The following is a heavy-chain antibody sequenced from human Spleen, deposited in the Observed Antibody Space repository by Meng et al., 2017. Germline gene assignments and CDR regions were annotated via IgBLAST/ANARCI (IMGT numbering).Heavy chain of an antibody. CDR3: TSVWWQTGGDY. Sequence: GESLKISCAASGIILSNAWMSWVRQAPGKGLEWVGRIKSTTDGGTTDYAAPVKGRFTISRDDSRNTLYLQLNSLKTEDTAVYYCTSVWWQTGGDYWGLGTLVTVSS. J-gene: IGHJ4*01. CDR1: GIILSNAW. V-gene: IGHV3-15*01. D-gene: IGHD2-21*01. CDR2: IKSTTDGGTT.